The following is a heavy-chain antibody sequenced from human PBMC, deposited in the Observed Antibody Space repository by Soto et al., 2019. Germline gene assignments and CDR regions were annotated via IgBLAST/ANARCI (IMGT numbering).Heavy chain of an antibody. CDR2: IYHSGST. CDR3: AREEEAAAFYS. Sequence: TLSLTCAVSGVSISSGGYSWIWIRQPPGKGLEWIGYIYHSGSTYYNPSLKSRVTISVDRSKNQFSLKLSSVTAADTAVYYCAREEEAAAFYSCGKGKMV. V-gene: IGHV4-30-2*01. J-gene: IGHJ3*02. D-gene: IGHD6-25*01. CDR1: GVSISSGGYS.